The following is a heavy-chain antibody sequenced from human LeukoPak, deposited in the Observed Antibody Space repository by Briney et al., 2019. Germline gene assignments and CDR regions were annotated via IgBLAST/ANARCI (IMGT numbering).Heavy chain of an antibody. D-gene: IGHD5-18*01. Sequence: ASVKVSCKASGYTFTGYYMHWVRQAPGQGLEWMGWINPNSGGTNYAQKFQGRVTITADKSTSTAYMELSSLRSEDTAVYYCAREREGDTAMVTGDYWGQGTLVTVSS. CDR3: AREREGDTAMVTGDY. J-gene: IGHJ4*02. CDR2: INPNSGGT. CDR1: GYTFTGYY. V-gene: IGHV1-2*02.